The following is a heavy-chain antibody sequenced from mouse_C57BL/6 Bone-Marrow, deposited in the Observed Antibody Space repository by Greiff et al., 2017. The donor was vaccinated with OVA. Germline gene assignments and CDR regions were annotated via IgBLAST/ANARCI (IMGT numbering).Heavy chain of an antibody. D-gene: IGHD2-3*01. CDR1: GFTFSDFY. CDR3: ARDPDGRGFDY. V-gene: IGHV7-1*01. J-gene: IGHJ2*01. Sequence: EVKLVESGGGLVQSGRSLRLSCATSGFTFSDFYMEWVRQAPGKGLEWIAASRNKANDYTTEYSASVKGRVIVSRDTSQSILYLQMNALRAEDTAIYYCARDPDGRGFDYWGQGTTLTVSS. CDR2: SRNKANDYTT.